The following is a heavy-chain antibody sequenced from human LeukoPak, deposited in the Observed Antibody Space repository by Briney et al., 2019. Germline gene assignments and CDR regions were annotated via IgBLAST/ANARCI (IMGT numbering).Heavy chain of an antibody. CDR1: GFTFSSYA. V-gene: IGHV3-30-3*01. J-gene: IGHJ6*02. CDR3: AREPNKEWYYYDSSGYYGGYGMDV. Sequence: GALRLSCAASGFTFSSYAMHWVRQAPGEGLEWVAVISYDGSNKYYADSVKGRFTISRDNSKNTLYLQMNSLRAEDTAVYYCAREPNKEWYYYDSSGYYGGYGMDVWGQGTTVTVSS. CDR2: ISYDGSNK. D-gene: IGHD3-22*01.